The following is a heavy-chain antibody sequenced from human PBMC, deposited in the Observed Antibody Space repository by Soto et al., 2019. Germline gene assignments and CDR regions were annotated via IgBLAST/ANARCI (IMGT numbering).Heavy chain of an antibody. Sequence: PSETLSLTCTVSGGSISSGDYYWSWIRQPPGKGLEWIGYIYYSGSTYYNPSLKSRVTISVDTSKNQFSLKLSSVTAADTAVYYCARGYYDSSGYYSYYFDYWGQGTLVTVS. J-gene: IGHJ4*02. CDR2: IYYSGST. CDR1: GGSISSGDYY. CDR3: ARGYYDSSGYYSYYFDY. V-gene: IGHV4-30-4*01. D-gene: IGHD3-22*01.